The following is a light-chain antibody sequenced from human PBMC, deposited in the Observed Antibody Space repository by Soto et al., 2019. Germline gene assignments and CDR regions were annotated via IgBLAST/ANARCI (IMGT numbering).Light chain of an antibody. Sequence: DIQMTQSPSSVSASVGDRVTIGCRASQDIGSWLAWYQQIPGKAPKLLIYGTSNLQSGVPSRFSGSGSGTDFTLTISNVKPEDFATYFCQQANSFPPTFGGGTKVEIK. V-gene: IGKV1-12*01. J-gene: IGKJ4*01. CDR3: QQANSFPPT. CDR2: GTS. CDR1: QDIGSW.